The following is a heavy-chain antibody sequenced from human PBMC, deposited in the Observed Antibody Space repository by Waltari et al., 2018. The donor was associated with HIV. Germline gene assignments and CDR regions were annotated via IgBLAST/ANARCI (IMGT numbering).Heavy chain of an antibody. V-gene: IGHV4-39*07. CDR2: IYYSGST. Sequence: QLQLQESGPGLVKPSETLSLTCTVSGGSISSSSYYWGWIRQPPGKGLEWIGSIYYSGSTYYNPSLKSRVTISVDTSKNQFSLKLSSVTAADTAVYYCARDGWESPLNWFDPWGQGTLVTVSS. CDR1: GGSISSSSYY. CDR3: ARDGWESPLNWFDP. J-gene: IGHJ5*02. D-gene: IGHD1-26*01.